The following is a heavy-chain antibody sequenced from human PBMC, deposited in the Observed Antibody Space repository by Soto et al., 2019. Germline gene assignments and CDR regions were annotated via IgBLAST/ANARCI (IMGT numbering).Heavy chain of an antibody. Sequence: PGGSLRLSCAASGFTFSSDSMNWVRQAPGKGLEWGAYISSRSNTIYYAGSVKGRFTISRDNAKNSLYLQMNSLRDEDTAVSYCARDTVRGVQYLFDCWGQGTMVT. D-gene: IGHD3-10*01. CDR1: GFTFSSDS. J-gene: IGHJ4*02. CDR3: ARDTVRGVQYLFDC. V-gene: IGHV3-48*02. CDR2: ISSRSNTI.